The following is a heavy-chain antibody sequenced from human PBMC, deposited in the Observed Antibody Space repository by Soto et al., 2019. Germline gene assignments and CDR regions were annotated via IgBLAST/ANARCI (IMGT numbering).Heavy chain of an antibody. D-gene: IGHD3-10*01. CDR2: ISSDGSNK. CDR3: ARADGMREAHGGFGRFDP. Sequence: QVQLVESGGGVVQPGRSLRLSCAASGFTFSSYVIHWVRQAPGKGLEWVAVISSDGSNKSYADSVKGRFTISRDNSKNTLYLQMNSLRAEDTAVYYCARADGMREAHGGFGRFDPWGQGTLVTVSS. J-gene: IGHJ5*02. V-gene: IGHV3-30*03. CDR1: GFTFSSYV.